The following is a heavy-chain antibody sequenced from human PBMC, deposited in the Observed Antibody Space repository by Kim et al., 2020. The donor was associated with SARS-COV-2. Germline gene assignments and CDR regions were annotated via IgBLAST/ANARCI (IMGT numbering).Heavy chain of an antibody. Sequence: GGSLRLSCAASGFTFSDSAMHWVRRASGKGLEWVGRIRSKGNGYETAYSASVRGSFTISRDDSRNTPHLQMNSLKTEDAAVYCCTRVPGRMLAFWDAFDIWGQGTMVAVSS. CDR2: IRSKGNGYET. CDR1: GFTFSDSA. CDR3: TRVPGRMLAFWDAFDI. V-gene: IGHV3-73*01. J-gene: IGHJ3*02. D-gene: IGHD3-3*02.